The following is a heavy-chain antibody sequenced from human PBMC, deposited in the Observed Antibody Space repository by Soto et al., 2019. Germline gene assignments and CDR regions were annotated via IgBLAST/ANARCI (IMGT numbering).Heavy chain of an antibody. CDR2: IKSKTDGGTT. J-gene: IGHJ4*02. Sequence: GGSLRLSCAASGFTFSNAWMNWVRQAPGKGLEWVGRIKSKTDGGTTDYAAPVKGRFTISRDDSKNTLYLQMNSLRAGDTAVYYCAKDEGVIYFDYWGQGTLVTVS. CDR1: GFTFSNAW. CDR3: AKDEGVIYFDY. D-gene: IGHD2-21*01. V-gene: IGHV3-15*07.